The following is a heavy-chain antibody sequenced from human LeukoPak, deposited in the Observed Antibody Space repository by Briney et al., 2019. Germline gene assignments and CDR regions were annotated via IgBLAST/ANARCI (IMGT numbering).Heavy chain of an antibody. CDR3: ARDLNVVVVAATLDY. J-gene: IGHJ4*02. CDR2: ISAYNGNT. V-gene: IGHV1-18*01. Sequence: ASVKVSCKASGYTFTSYGISWVRQAPGQGLEWMGWISAYNGNTNYAQKLQGRVTMTTDTSTSTAYMELRSLRSDDTAVYYCARDLNVVVVAATLDYWGQGTLVTVSS. CDR1: GYTFTSYG. D-gene: IGHD2-15*01.